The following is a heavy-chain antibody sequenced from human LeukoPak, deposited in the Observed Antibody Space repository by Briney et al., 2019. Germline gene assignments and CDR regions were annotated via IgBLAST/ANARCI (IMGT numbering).Heavy chain of an antibody. CDR2: FYASGTT. V-gene: IGHV4-4*07. CDR3: AKDSSTWGNLAGHFDS. J-gene: IGHJ4*02. D-gene: IGHD6-13*01. Sequence: SETLSLTCTVSGGSIVSHYWNWIRQSAGRGLEWIGRFYASGTTNTSPSLKSRVTMSVDMSKNQFSLKLSSVTAADTAVYYCAKDSSTWGNLAGHFDSWGQGTLVTVSS. CDR1: GGSIVSHY.